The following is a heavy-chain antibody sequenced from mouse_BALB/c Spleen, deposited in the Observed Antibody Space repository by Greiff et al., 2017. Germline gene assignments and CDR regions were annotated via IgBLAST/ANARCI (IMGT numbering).Heavy chain of an antibody. CDR1: GYTFTDYY. Sequence: VQLKQSGPELVKPGASVKMSCKASGYTFTDYYMKWVKQSHGKSLEWIGDINPNNGDTFYNQKFKGKATLTVDKSSSTAYMQLNSLTSEDSAVYYCATNRTMITTAAGYFDVWGAGTTVTVSA. CDR3: ATNRTMITTAAGYFDV. V-gene: IGHV1-26*01. CDR2: INPNNGDT. J-gene: IGHJ1*01. D-gene: IGHD2-4*01.